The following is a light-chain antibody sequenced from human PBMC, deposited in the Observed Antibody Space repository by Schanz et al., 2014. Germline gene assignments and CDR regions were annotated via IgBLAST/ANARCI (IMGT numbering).Light chain of an antibody. CDR2: DVS. J-gene: IGLJ2*01. Sequence: QSALTQPASVSGSPGQSITISCTGTSSDVGGYNFVSWYQQHPGKAPKVIIYDVSNRPSGVSNRFSGSKSGNTASLTISGLQAEDEAAYYCSSYTSSTTVVFGGGTKLTVL. CDR3: SSYTSSTTVV. V-gene: IGLV2-14*03. CDR1: SSDVGGYNF.